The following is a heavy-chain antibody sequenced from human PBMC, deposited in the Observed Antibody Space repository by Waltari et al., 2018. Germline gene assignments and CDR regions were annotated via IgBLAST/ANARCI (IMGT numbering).Heavy chain of an antibody. Sequence: VQLQESGPGLVKPSETLSLTCTVSGGSISSYYWSWIRQPPGKGLEWIGYIYYSGSTNYNPSLKSRVTISVDTSKNQFSLKLSSVTAADTAVYYCARDDSLDYWGQGTLVTVSS. CDR3: ARDDSLDY. D-gene: IGHD2-21*01. V-gene: IGHV4-59*01. J-gene: IGHJ4*02. CDR1: GGSISSYY. CDR2: IYYSGST.